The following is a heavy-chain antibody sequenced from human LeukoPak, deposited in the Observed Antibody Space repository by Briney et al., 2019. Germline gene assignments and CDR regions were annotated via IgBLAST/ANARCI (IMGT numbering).Heavy chain of an antibody. CDR2: IRYDGSNK. J-gene: IGHJ3*02. Sequence: PGGSLRLSCSASGFPLSSYGMHWVRPAPGKGLEGVAFIRYDGSNKYYADSVKGRFTISRDNSKNTLYLQMNSLRAEDTAVYYCARAQHLETYIDAFDIWGQGTMVTVSS. CDR3: ARAQHLETYIDAFDI. D-gene: IGHD1-1*01. V-gene: IGHV3-30*02. CDR1: GFPLSSYG.